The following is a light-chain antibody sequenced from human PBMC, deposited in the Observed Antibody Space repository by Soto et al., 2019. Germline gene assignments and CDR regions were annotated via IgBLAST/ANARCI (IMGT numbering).Light chain of an antibody. CDR2: AAY. CDR3: QRSYSTPSYT. J-gene: IGKJ2*01. Sequence: DIQMTQSPSSLSTSVGDRVTITCRASQYINNYLNWYQQKPGKAPKLLIFAAYTLQSGVPSRFSGSGSGTDFTLTLSSLQLEDFETYYCQRSYSTPSYTFGRGTKLEMK. V-gene: IGKV1-39*01. CDR1: QYINNY.